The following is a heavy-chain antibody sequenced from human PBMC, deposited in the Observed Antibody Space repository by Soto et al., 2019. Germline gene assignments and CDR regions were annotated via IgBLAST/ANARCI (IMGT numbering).Heavy chain of an antibody. V-gene: IGHV3-21*01. D-gene: IGHD6-13*01. CDR2: ISSSSSYI. CDR1: GFTFSSYS. Sequence: GGSLRLSCAASGFTFSSYSMNWVRQAPGKGLEWVSSISSSSSYIYYADSVKGRFTISRDNSKNTLYLQMNSLRAEDTAVYYCARSKLDLLSYWGQGTLVTVSS. CDR3: ARSKLDLLSY. J-gene: IGHJ4*02.